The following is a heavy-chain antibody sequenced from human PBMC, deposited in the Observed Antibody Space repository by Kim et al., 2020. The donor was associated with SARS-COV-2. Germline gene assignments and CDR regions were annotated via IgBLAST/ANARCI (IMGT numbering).Heavy chain of an antibody. CDR3: ARDPSYYDSSGYYDY. V-gene: IGHV3-74*01. CDR1: GFTFSSYW. Sequence: GGSLRLSCAASGFTFSSYWMHWVRQAPGKGLVWVSRINSDGSSTSYADSVKGRFTISRDNAKNTLYLQMNSLRAEDTAVYYCARDPSYYDSSGYYDYWGQGTLVTVSS. D-gene: IGHD3-22*01. J-gene: IGHJ4*02. CDR2: INSDGSST.